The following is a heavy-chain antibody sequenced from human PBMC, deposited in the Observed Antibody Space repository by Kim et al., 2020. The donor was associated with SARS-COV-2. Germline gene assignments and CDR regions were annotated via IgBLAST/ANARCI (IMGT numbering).Heavy chain of an antibody. CDR2: INHSGST. CDR1: GGSFSGYY. D-gene: IGHD3-10*01. CDR3: ARRRTGYYYGSGSYSSFYFGVDV. V-gene: IGHV4-34*01. J-gene: IGHJ6*02. Sequence: SETLSLTCAVYGGSFSGYYWSWIRQRQGKGLGWIGEINHSGSTNYNPSLKSRVTISVYTAKNQFSLKLSSVSAADTAAYYCARRRTGYYYGSGSYSSFYFGVDVWGQGTTVTVSS.